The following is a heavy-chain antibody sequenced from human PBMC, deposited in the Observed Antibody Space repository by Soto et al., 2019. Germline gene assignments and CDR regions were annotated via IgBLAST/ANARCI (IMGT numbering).Heavy chain of an antibody. CDR1: GGSISSGGHY. V-gene: IGHV4-31*03. Sequence: PSETLSLTCTVSGGSISSGGHYWSWIRQHPGKGLEWIGYIYYSGSTYYNPSLKSRVTISVDTSKNQFSLKLSSVTAADTAVYYRARGGRRSPGMDVWGQGTTVT. J-gene: IGHJ6*02. CDR3: ARGGRRSPGMDV. CDR2: IYYSGST.